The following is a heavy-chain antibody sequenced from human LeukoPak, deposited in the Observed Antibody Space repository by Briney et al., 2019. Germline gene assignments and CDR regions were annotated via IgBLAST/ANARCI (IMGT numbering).Heavy chain of an antibody. Sequence: GGSLRLSCAASGFTVSGSYMSWVRQAPGKGLEWVSVIYSAGSTYYADSVKGRFTISRDNSKSVLYLQMNSLRAEDPAVYYCAKGTIGAADTNFDYWGQGALVTVSS. D-gene: IGHD6-13*01. V-gene: IGHV3-53*01. CDR2: IYSAGST. CDR3: AKGTIGAADTNFDY. J-gene: IGHJ4*02. CDR1: GFTVSGSY.